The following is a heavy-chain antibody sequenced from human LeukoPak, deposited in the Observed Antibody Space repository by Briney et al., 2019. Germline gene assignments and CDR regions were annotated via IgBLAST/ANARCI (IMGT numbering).Heavy chain of an antibody. J-gene: IGHJ4*02. CDR3: AREPSGSYHTGIDY. Sequence: SETLSLTCTVSGGSISSYYWSWIRQPPGKGLEWIAYIYYSGSTNYNPSLKSRVTISVDTSKNQFSLKLSSVTAADTAVYYCAREPSGSYHTGIDYWGQGTLVTVSS. CDR2: IYYSGST. CDR1: GGSISSYY. D-gene: IGHD1-26*01. V-gene: IGHV4-59*12.